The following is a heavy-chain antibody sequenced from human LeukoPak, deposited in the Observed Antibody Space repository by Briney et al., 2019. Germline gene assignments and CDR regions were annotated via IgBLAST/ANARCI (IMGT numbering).Heavy chain of an antibody. J-gene: IGHJ3*02. CDR2: IYTSGST. D-gene: IGHD6-19*01. CDR3: AMYSSGWYFGAFDI. V-gene: IGHV4-4*07. Sequence: SSETLSLTCTVSGGSISSYYWSWIRQPAGKGLEWIGRIYTSGSTNYNPSLKSPVTMSVDTSKNQFSLKLSSVTAADTAVYYCAMYSSGWYFGAFDIWGQGTMVTVSS. CDR1: GGSISSYY.